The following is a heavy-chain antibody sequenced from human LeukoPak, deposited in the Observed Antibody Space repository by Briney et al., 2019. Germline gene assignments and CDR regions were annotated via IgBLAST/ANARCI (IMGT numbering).Heavy chain of an antibody. Sequence: GGSLSLSCAASGFIFDDYAMHWVRHAPGKGLEWVALIVWDGESTYYAASVRGRFIISRDNSDNSLYLQMNNLKAEDTAIYYCAKDGSRGYSSTGYYMDAWGKGTTVIVSS. CDR2: IVWDGEST. CDR1: GFIFDDYA. D-gene: IGHD6-19*01. J-gene: IGHJ6*03. V-gene: IGHV3-43D*04. CDR3: AKDGSRGYSSTGYYMDA.